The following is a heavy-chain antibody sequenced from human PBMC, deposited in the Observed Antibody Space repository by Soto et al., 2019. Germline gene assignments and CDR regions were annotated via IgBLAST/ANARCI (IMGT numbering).Heavy chain of an antibody. D-gene: IGHD3-16*01. Sequence: SETLSLTCTVSGGSISSYYWSWIRQPPGKGLEWIGYIYYSGSTNYNPSLKSRVTISVDTSKNQISLKMTSVTAADTAVYFCAKDVSSRRWFDPWGQGILVSVSS. CDR1: GGSISSYY. CDR3: AKDVSSRRWFDP. V-gene: IGHV4-59*12. CDR2: IYYSGST. J-gene: IGHJ5*02.